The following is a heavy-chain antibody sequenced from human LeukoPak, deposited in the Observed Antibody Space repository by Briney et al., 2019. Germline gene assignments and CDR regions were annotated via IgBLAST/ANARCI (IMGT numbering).Heavy chain of an antibody. CDR2: ISAYNGNT. Sequence: ASVKVSCKASGYTFTSYGISWVRPAPGPGLERMGWISAYNGNTNYAQKLQGRVTMTTDTSTSTAYMELRSLRSDDTAVYYCARDSVRHYGSGSYYSPQAFDIWGQGTMVTVSS. V-gene: IGHV1-18*01. CDR1: GYTFTSYG. CDR3: ARDSVRHYGSGSYYSPQAFDI. J-gene: IGHJ3*02. D-gene: IGHD3-10*01.